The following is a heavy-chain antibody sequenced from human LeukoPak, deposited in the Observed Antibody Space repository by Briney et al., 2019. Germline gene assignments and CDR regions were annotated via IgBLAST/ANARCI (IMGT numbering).Heavy chain of an antibody. Sequence: GRSLRLSCAASGFTFSSYGIHWVRQAPGKGLEWVSAISGSGGSTYYADSVKGRFTISRDNSKNTLYLQMNSLRAEDTAVYYCASPLTDIVATINVDYWGQGTLVTVSS. CDR3: ASPLTDIVATINVDY. J-gene: IGHJ4*02. CDR1: GFTFSSYG. V-gene: IGHV3-23*01. CDR2: ISGSGGST. D-gene: IGHD5-12*01.